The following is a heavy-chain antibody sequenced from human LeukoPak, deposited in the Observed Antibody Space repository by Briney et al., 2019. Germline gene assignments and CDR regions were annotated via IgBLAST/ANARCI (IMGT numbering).Heavy chain of an antibody. CDR2: IWYDGSNK. J-gene: IGHJ6*02. Sequence: PGGSLRLSCAASGFTFSSYGMHWVRQAPGKGLEWGAVIWYDGSNKYYAASVKGRFTISRDNSKNTLYLQMNSLRAEETAVYYCARVQLERLDYYYYGMDVWGQGTTVTVSS. CDR1: GFTFSSYG. D-gene: IGHD1-1*01. CDR3: ARVQLERLDYYYYGMDV. V-gene: IGHV3-33*01.